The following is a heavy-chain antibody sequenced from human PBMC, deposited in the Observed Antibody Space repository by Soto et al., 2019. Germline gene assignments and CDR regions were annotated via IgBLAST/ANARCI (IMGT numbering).Heavy chain of an antibody. J-gene: IGHJ3*02. V-gene: IGHV3-21*01. D-gene: IGHD2-2*01. CDR2: ISGSSSYI. CDR3: ATLVPDAIDDAFDI. CDR1: GFTFSSYS. Sequence: RLSCAASGFTFSSYSMNWVRQAPGKGLEWVSSISGSSSYIYYADSVKGRFTISRDNAKNSLYLQMNSLRAEDTAVYYCATLVPDAIDDAFDICGQGTMVTVSS.